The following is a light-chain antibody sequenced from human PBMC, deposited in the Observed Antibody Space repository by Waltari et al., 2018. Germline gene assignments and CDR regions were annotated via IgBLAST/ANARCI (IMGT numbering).Light chain of an antibody. V-gene: IGKV1-9*01. J-gene: IGKJ4*01. Sequence: QLTQSPSSLSASVGHRVTFTCRASQGISSFLAWYQQKAGKAPKLLIYAASTLQSGVPSRFSGSGSGTDFTLTISSLQPEDFATYYCQQLNSYPPTFGGGTKVEIK. CDR1: QGISSF. CDR3: QQLNSYPPT. CDR2: AAS.